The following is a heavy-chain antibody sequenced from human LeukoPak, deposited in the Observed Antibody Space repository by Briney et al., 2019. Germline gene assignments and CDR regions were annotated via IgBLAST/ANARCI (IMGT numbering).Heavy chain of an antibody. J-gene: IGHJ3*02. CDR1: GFTVSTNY. Sequence: GGSLRLSCAASGFTVSTNYMTWVRQAPGKGLEWVSVIYSGGSTYYADSVKGRFTISRDNSKKMLYLQMNSLRAEDTAVYYCARGWVLATGAFDIWGQGTMVAVSS. V-gene: IGHV3-53*01. CDR3: ARGWVLATGAFDI. D-gene: IGHD2-8*02. CDR2: IYSGGST.